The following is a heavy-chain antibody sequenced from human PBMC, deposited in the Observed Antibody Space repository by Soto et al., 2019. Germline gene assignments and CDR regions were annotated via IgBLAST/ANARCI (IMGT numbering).Heavy chain of an antibody. CDR1: CAFINSHF. V-gene: IGHV4-59*11. D-gene: IGHD2-2*01. Sequence: SEALALTWTVSCAFINSHFWCWIRAPPRKGLEWIGYIYFTGSTTNNPSLRSRVTMSLDTSRNHFSLNLSSVTAADTAVYFCVRSGCSSTACHTDWFDPWGPGTLVTVSS. CDR2: IYFTGST. J-gene: IGHJ5*02. CDR3: VRSGCSSTACHTDWFDP.